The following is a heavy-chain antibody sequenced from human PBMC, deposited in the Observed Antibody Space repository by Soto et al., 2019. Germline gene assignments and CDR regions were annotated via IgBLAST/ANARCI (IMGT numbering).Heavy chain of an antibody. J-gene: IGHJ4*02. CDR2: IYYSGST. CDR3: ASLDTARIQIAGY. D-gene: IGHD5-18*01. Sequence: SETLSLTCTVSGGSISSSGYCWSWIRQHPGKGLEWIGYIYYSGSTYYNPSLNSRATISVDTSKNQFSLNLNSVTAADTAIYYCASLDTARIQIAGYWGQGIQVTVSS. V-gene: IGHV4-31*03. CDR1: GGSISSSGYC.